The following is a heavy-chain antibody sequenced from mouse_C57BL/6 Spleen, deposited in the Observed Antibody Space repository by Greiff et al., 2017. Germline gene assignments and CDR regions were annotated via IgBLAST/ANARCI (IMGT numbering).Heavy chain of an antibody. CDR2: IDPSDSET. CDR3: ARHWDFDY. CDR1: GYTFTSHW. D-gene: IGHD4-1*01. J-gene: IGHJ2*01. V-gene: IGHV1-52*01. Sequence: VKLQQPGAELVRPGSSVKLSCKASGYTFTSHWMHWVKQRPIQGLEWIGNIDPSDSETHYNQKFKDKATLTVDKSSSTAYMQLSSLTSEDSAVYYCARHWDFDYWGQGTTLTVSS.